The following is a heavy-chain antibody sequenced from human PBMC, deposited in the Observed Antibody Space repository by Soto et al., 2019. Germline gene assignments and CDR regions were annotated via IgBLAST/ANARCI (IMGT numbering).Heavy chain of an antibody. CDR1: GYTFTNFG. Sequence: QVQLVQSGAEVKKPGASVKVSCKASGYTFTNFGITWVRQAPGQGLEWMGWINTYNGNTQSAQKLQGRVTMTTDTSTSTAYMELRSLRSDDTAVYYGARDMSTIFGVFIKDWGQGTLVTVSS. J-gene: IGHJ4*02. D-gene: IGHD3-3*01. CDR2: INTYNGNT. V-gene: IGHV1-18*01. CDR3: ARDMSTIFGVFIKD.